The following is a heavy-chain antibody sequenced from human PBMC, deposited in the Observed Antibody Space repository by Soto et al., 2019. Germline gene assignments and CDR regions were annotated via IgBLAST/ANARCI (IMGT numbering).Heavy chain of an antibody. CDR3: ARGSYFDY. V-gene: IGHV1-3*01. CDR2: INAGNGNT. J-gene: IGHJ4*02. CDR1: EYAFTSYI. Sequence: ASVKVSCKPSEYAFTSYIFHWVRQAPGQRLEWMGWINAGNGNTKYSQRFQGRVTITRDTSATTAYMELSSLRSEDTAVYYCARGSYFDYWGQGTLVTVSS.